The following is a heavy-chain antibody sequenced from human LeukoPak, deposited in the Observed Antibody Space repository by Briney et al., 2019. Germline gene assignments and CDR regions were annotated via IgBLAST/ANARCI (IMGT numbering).Heavy chain of an antibody. CDR1: GFTFSSYS. D-gene: IGHD3-10*01. J-gene: IGHJ6*02. CDR3: ARGLAVRGVIIKYYYYGMDV. CDR2: ISSSSSYI. V-gene: IGHV3-21*01. Sequence: GGSLRLSCAASGFTFSSYSMNWVRQAPGKGLEWVSSISSSSSYIYYADSVKGRFTISRDNAKNSLYLQMNSLRAEDTAVYYCARGLAVRGVIIKYYYYGMDVWGQGTTVTVSS.